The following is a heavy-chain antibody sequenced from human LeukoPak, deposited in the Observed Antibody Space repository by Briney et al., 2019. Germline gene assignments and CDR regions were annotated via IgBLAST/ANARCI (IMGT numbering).Heavy chain of an antibody. Sequence: GGSRRLSCAPSGFTFSDYYMRWIRPPPEKGLEWVAYISSSGSTIYYADSVKGRFTISRDNAKNSLYLQMNSLRAEDTAVYYCARHGYYYGSGSYLPLDYWGQGTLVTVSS. CDR2: ISSSGSTI. CDR3: ARHGYYYGSGSYLPLDY. D-gene: IGHD3-10*01. CDR1: GFTFSDYY. J-gene: IGHJ4*02. V-gene: IGHV3-11*01.